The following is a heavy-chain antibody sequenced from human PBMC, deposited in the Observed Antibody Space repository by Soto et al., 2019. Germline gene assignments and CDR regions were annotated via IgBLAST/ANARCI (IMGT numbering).Heavy chain of an antibody. J-gene: IGHJ6*03. D-gene: IGHD2-8*01. CDR3: ARAFNGCTNGVCHRPYYYYMDV. V-gene: IGHV3-11*01. CDR2: ISSSGSTI. Sequence: GGSLRLSCAASGFTFSDYYMSWIRQAPGKGLEWVSYISSSGSTIYYADSVKGRFTISRDNAKNSLYLQMNSLRAEDTAVYYCARAFNGCTNGVCHRPYYYYMDVWGKGTTVTVSS. CDR1: GFTFSDYY.